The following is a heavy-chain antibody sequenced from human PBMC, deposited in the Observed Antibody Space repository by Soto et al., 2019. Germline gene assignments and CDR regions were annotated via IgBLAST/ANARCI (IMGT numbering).Heavy chain of an antibody. CDR1: GYTFTSYG. V-gene: IGHV1-18*01. CDR3: ARDSMKVGADVFDC. J-gene: IGHJ4*02. Sequence: QVKLVQSGAEVKKPGASVKVSCKASGYTFTSYGISWVRQAPGQGLEWMGWISAYNGNTNYAQKLQGRVTMTTDTTTSTAYMELRSLGSDDTAVYYCARDSMKVGADVFDCWGQGTLVTVSS. D-gene: IGHD1-26*01. CDR2: ISAYNGNT.